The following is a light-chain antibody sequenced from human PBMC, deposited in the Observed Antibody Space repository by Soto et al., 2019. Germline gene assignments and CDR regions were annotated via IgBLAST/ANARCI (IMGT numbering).Light chain of an antibody. CDR3: QQYGSSPRT. CDR2: GAS. V-gene: IGKV3-20*01. Sequence: ETVMTQSPATLSVSPGEGATLSCWASQTVSSNYLAWYQQRPGQAPRLIIYGASSRATGIPDRFSGSGSGTDFTLTISRLEPEDFAVYYCQQYGSSPRTFGQGTKVDIK. CDR1: QTVSSNY. J-gene: IGKJ1*01.